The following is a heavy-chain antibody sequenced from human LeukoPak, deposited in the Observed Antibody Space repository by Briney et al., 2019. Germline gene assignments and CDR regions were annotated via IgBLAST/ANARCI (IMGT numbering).Heavy chain of an antibody. J-gene: IGHJ4*02. D-gene: IGHD4-11*01. V-gene: IGHV4-59*01. CDR3: ARGQMTAVPLLDY. Sequence: SETLSLTCTVSGDPISGFYWAWIRQPPGRGLEWIGYTYYSASTNYNPSLKSRVTISSDTSKKQFSLKMSPVTAADTAVYYCARGQMTAVPLLDYWGQGALVTVSS. CDR1: GDPISGFY. CDR2: TYYSAST.